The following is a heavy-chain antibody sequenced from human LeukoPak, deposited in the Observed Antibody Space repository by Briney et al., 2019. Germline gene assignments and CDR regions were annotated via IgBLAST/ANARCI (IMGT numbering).Heavy chain of an antibody. J-gene: IGHJ4*02. CDR3: ARDYGSGSYTHIDY. Sequence: ASVKVSCKASGYTFTGYYMHWVRQAPGQGLEGMGWINPNSGGTNYAQKFQGRVTMTRDTSISTAYMELSRLRSDDTAVYYCARDYGSGSYTHIDYWGQGTLVTVSS. V-gene: IGHV1-2*02. CDR2: INPNSGGT. D-gene: IGHD3-10*01. CDR1: GYTFTGYY.